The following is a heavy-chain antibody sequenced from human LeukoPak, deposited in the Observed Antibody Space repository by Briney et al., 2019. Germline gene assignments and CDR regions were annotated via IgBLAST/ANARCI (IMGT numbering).Heavy chain of an antibody. J-gene: IGHJ5*02. Sequence: EASVKVSCKASGYTFTSYYMHWVRQAPGQGLECMGIINPSGGSTSYAQKFQGRVTMTRDTSISTAYMELSRLRSDDTAVYYCARGYCSGGSCYSWFDPWGQGTLVTVSS. CDR2: INPSGGST. CDR3: ARGYCSGGSCYSWFDP. CDR1: GYTFTSYY. D-gene: IGHD2-15*01. V-gene: IGHV1-46*01.